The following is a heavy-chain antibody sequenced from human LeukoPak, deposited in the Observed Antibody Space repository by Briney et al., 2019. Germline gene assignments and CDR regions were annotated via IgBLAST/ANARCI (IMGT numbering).Heavy chain of an antibody. V-gene: IGHV4-59*08. Sequence: SETLSLTCTVSGGSISSYYWSWIRQPPGKGLEWIGYIYYSGNTKYNPSLKSRVTISVDTSKNQFSLKLSSVTAADTAVYYCARLTYYYGSGSPMALFDYWGQGTLVTVSS. J-gene: IGHJ4*02. CDR2: IYYSGNT. D-gene: IGHD3-10*01. CDR3: ARLTYYYGSGSPMALFDY. CDR1: GGSISSYY.